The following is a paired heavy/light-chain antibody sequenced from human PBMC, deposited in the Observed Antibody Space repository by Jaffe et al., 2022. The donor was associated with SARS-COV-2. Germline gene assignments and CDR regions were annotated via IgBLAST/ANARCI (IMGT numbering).Light chain of an antibody. Sequence: EIVLTQSPATLSLSPGERATLSCGASQSVSSRYLAWYQQKVGLAPRLLIYDASRRPTGIPDRFSGSGSGTDFTLTISRLEPEDFAVYYCQQYGRSPITFGQGTRLEIK. V-gene: IGKV3D-20*01. CDR2: DAS. CDR1: QSVSSRY. J-gene: IGKJ5*01. CDR3: QQYGRSPIT.
Heavy chain of an antibody. J-gene: IGHJ6*03. CDR3: AGGPTRYDYYASGSPQQYSYCYMDV. CDR1: GGSFSDYY. V-gene: IGHV4-34*01. D-gene: IGHD3-10*01. Sequence: QVQLQQWGAGLLKPSETLSLTCGVYGGSFSDYYWNWIRQPPGKGLEWIGEINHSGSTYYNPSLKTRLTLSVDTSKNQVSLKLSSVTAADTAVYYCAGGPTRYDYYASGSPQQYSYCYMDVWGKGTTVTVSS. CDR2: INHSGST.